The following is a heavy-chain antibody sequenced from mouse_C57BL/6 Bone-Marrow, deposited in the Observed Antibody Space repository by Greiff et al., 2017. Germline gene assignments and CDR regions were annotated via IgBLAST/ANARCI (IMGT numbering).Heavy chain of an antibody. CDR3: ARIRGDGSRKDYAMDY. CDR2: INPSTGGT. J-gene: IGHJ4*01. V-gene: IGHV1-43*01. CDR1: GYSFTGYY. Sequence: VQLQQSGPELVKPGASVKISCKASGYSFTGYYMHWVKQSSEKSLEWIGEINPSTGGTSYNQKFKGKATLTVDKSSSTAYMQLKSLTSEDSAVYSFARIRGDGSRKDYAMDYCGQGTSVTVSS. D-gene: IGHD1-1*01.